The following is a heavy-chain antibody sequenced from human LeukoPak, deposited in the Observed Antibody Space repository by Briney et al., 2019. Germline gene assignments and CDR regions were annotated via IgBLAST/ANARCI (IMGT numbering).Heavy chain of an antibody. CDR2: INHSGGT. D-gene: IGHD5-18*01. Sequence: SETLSLTCAVYGGSSSGYYWSWIRQPPGKGLEWIGEINHSGGTNYNPSLKSRVTISVDTSKNQFSLKLSSVTAADTAVYYCASLSPDTAMVNFDYWGQGTLVTVSS. CDR1: GGSSSGYY. V-gene: IGHV4-34*01. J-gene: IGHJ4*02. CDR3: ASLSPDTAMVNFDY.